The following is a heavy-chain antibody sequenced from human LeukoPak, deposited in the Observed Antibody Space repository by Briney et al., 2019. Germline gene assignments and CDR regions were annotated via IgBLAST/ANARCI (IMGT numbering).Heavy chain of an antibody. CDR2: ISSSSSYI. D-gene: IGHD3-10*01. CDR3: AEFGMDV. V-gene: IGHV3-21*01. J-gene: IGHJ6*02. CDR1: GFTPSSYS. Sequence: GGSLRLSCAASGFTPSSYSMNWVRQAPGKGLEWVSSISSSSSYIYYADSVKGRFTISRDNATKSLYLQMNSVRAEDTAVYYCAEFGMDVWGQGTTVTVSS.